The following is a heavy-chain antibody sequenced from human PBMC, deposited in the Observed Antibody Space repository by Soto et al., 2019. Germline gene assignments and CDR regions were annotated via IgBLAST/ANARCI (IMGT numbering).Heavy chain of an antibody. J-gene: IGHJ5*02. Sequence: VGSLRLSCAASGFTFSSYEMVWVRQVPGKGLEWLSYISGSGTVISYADSVKGRFTISRDNAKNSLYLQMNSLRAEDTALYYCARESIIMTRWLDPWGQGTLVTVSS. CDR2: ISGSGTVI. D-gene: IGHD3-22*01. CDR3: ARESIIMTRWLDP. CDR1: GFTFSSYE. V-gene: IGHV3-48*03.